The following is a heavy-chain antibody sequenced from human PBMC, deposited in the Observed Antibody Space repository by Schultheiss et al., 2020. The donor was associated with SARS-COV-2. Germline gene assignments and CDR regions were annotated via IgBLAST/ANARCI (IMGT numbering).Heavy chain of an antibody. CDR3: ATQRFCPGGVCLWGNDY. Sequence: GGSLRLSCAASGFIVSSNHMSWVRQAPGKGLEWVSSISASSAYIYYPDSVKGRFTISRDNAKNSLYLQMDSLRAEDAAVYYCATQRFCPGGVCLWGNDYWGQGTLVTVSS. J-gene: IGHJ4*02. CDR2: ISASSAYI. V-gene: IGHV3-21*01. CDR1: GFIVSSNH. D-gene: IGHD2-8*02.